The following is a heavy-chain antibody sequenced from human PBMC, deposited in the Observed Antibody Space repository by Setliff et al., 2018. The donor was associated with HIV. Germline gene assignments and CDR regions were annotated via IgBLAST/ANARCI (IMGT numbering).Heavy chain of an antibody. V-gene: IGHV1-8*03. J-gene: IGHJ2*01. CDR3: ARVYYYHSSGYYDYWYFDI. Sequence: ASVKVSCKASGYTFTSYDINWVRQATGQGLEWMGWMNPNSGNTGYAQRFQGRVTITADESTSTAYMELNTLRSEDTAIYYCARVYYYHSSGYYDYWYFDIWGRGTLVTVSS. CDR1: GYTFTSYD. CDR2: MNPNSGNT. D-gene: IGHD3-22*01.